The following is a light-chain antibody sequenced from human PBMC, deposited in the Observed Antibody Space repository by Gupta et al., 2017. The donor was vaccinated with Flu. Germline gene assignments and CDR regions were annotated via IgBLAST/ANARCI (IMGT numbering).Light chain of an antibody. V-gene: IGKV3-11*01. CDR2: DAS. J-gene: IGKJ2*01. Sequence: DIVFTPSPATLALSAGERATLSCSASKIVGDYLDWYQQKPGQAPRLLIYDASNRATGIPDRFSGSGSGTDFTLNISSLEPEDFAVYYCQQRSDWPVTFGQGTKLEIK. CDR1: KIVGDY. CDR3: QQRSDWPVT.